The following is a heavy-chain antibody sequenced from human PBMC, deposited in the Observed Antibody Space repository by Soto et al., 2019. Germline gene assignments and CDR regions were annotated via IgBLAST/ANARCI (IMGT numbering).Heavy chain of an antibody. CDR1: EDTFVSYA. CDR3: ARGEPFTLVLEL. D-gene: IGHD3-3*01. V-gene: IGHV1-69*06. CDR2: VVPILGST. Sequence: QVQLVQSGAEVKKPGSSVKVSCKASEDTFVSYAITWVRQAPGQGLEWMGGVVPILGSTNYAQKFQGRVTFTADKSTNTAYMELSSLRSEDTAMYYCARGEPFTLVLELWGQGTMVIVSS. J-gene: IGHJ3*01.